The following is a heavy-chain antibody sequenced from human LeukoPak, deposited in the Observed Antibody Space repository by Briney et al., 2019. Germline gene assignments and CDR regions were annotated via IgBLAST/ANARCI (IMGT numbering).Heavy chain of an antibody. J-gene: IGHJ6*03. CDR1: GFTFSSYG. V-gene: IGHV3-30*02. CDR3: AKDRTVAIYYYYMDA. Sequence: GGSLRLSCAASGFTFSSYGMHWVRQAPGKGLEWVAFIRYDGSNKYYADSGKGRFTISRDNSKNTLYLQMNSLRAEDTAVYYCAKDRTVAIYYYYMDAWGKGTTVTISS. CDR2: IRYDGSNK. D-gene: IGHD2-15*01.